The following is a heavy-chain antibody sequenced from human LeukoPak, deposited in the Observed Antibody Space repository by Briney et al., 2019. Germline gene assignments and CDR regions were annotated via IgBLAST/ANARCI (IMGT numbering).Heavy chain of an antibody. J-gene: IGHJ3*02. Sequence: PSETLSLTCSVSGGSISGYYWSWIRQPPGKGPEWIGYIYFSGSTNYNPSLKSRVTISVDTSKNHFSLKLSSVTAADTGVYYCARRTTITANGAFDIWGQGTMVTVSS. V-gene: IGHV4-59*01. CDR3: ARRTTITANGAFDI. CDR2: IYFSGST. D-gene: IGHD1-1*01. CDR1: GGSISGYY.